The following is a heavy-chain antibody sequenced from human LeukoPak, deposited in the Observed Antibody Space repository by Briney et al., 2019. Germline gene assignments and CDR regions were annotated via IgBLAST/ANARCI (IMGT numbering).Heavy chain of an antibody. CDR3: AGCASWVSITRTTTHFDH. CDR2: IYYTGST. D-gene: IGHD1-7*01. V-gene: IGHV4-59*03. Sequence: SETLSLTCTVSGGSISSYHWSWIRQPPGKGLEYIGYIYYTGSTNYNPSLKSRVTISVDTSKNQFSLKLTSVTAADTAVYYCAGCASWVSITRTTTHFDHWGQGTLVTVSS. CDR1: GGSISSYH. J-gene: IGHJ4*02.